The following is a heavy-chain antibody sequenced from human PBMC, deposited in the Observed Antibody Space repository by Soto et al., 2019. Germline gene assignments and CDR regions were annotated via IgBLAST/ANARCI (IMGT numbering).Heavy chain of an antibody. CDR3: ARTPLWFGEGPYYYGMDV. J-gene: IGHJ6*02. V-gene: IGHV3-53*02. CDR1: GFTVSSNY. Sequence: EVQLVETGGGLIQPGGSLRLSCAASGFTVSSNYMSWVRQAPGKGLEWVSVIYSGGSTYYADSVKGRFTISRDNSKNTLYLQMNSLRAEDTAVYYCARTPLWFGEGPYYYGMDVWGQGTTVTVSS. D-gene: IGHD3-10*01. CDR2: IYSGGST.